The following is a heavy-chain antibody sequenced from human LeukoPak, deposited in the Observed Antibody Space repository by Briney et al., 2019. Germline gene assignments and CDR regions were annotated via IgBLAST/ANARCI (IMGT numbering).Heavy chain of an antibody. CDR3: ASIGSRRYYDSSGYP. D-gene: IGHD3-22*01. V-gene: IGHV1-69*13. CDR1: GGTFSSYA. J-gene: IGHJ4*02. CDR2: IIPIFGTA. Sequence: SVKVSCKASGGTFSSYAISWVRQAPGQGLEWMGGIIPIFGTANYAQKFQGRVTITADESTSTAYMELSSLRSEDTAVYYCASIGSRRYYDSSGYPWGQGTLVTVSS.